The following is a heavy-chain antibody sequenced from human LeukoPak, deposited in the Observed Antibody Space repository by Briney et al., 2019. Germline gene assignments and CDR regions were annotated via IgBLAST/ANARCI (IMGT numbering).Heavy chain of an antibody. J-gene: IGHJ4*02. CDR2: ISGDGSST. CDR1: GFTFSSYW. V-gene: IGHV3-74*01. CDR3: ARSSSGSYDSY. Sequence: GGSLRLSCAASGFTFSSYWMHWVRQAPGKGLVWVSRISGDGSSTNYADSVKGRFTISRDNAKNTLYLQMNSLRAEDTAVYYCARSSSGSYDSYWGQGTLVTVSS. D-gene: IGHD1-26*01.